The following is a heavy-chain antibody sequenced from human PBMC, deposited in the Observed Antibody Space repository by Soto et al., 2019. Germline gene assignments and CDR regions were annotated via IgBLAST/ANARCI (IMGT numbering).Heavy chain of an antibody. Sequence: ETLSLTCTVSGGSISSSSYYWGWIRQPPGKGLEWIGSIYYSGSTYYNPSLKSRVTISVDTSKNQFSLKLSSVTAADTAVYYCARHRYYGSGNWFDPWGQGTLVTVSS. D-gene: IGHD3-10*01. J-gene: IGHJ5*02. CDR2: IYYSGST. V-gene: IGHV4-39*01. CDR3: ARHRYYGSGNWFDP. CDR1: GGSISSSSYY.